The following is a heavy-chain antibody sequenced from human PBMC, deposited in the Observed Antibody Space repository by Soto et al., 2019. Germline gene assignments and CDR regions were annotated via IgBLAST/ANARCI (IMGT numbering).Heavy chain of an antibody. J-gene: IGHJ4*02. Sequence: QVQLVESGGGVVQPGRSLRLSCAASGFTFSSYGMHWVRQAPGKGLEWVAVIWYDGSNKYYADSVKGRFTISRDNSKNTLYLQMNSLRAEDTAVYYCARDLIAVAGIPFDYWGQGTLVTVSS. CDR1: GFTFSSYG. V-gene: IGHV3-33*01. CDR3: ARDLIAVAGIPFDY. CDR2: IWYDGSNK. D-gene: IGHD6-19*01.